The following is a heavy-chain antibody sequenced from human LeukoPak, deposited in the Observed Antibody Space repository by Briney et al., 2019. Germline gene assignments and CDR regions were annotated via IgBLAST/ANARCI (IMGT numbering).Heavy chain of an antibody. CDR3: ARDIPSGSWYYAFDY. V-gene: IGHV3-21*01. D-gene: IGHD6-13*01. J-gene: IGHJ4*02. CDR2: ISNSSSYI. CDR1: GFAFNTYS. Sequence: GGSLRLSCTASGFAFNTYSMNWVRQAPGKGLEWVSSISNSSSYIYYADSVKGRFTISRDNAKNSLYLQMNSLRAEDTAVYYCARDIPSGSWYYAFDYWGQGTLVTVSS.